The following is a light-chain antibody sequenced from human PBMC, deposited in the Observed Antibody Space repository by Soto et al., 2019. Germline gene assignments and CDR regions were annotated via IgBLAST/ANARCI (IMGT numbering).Light chain of an antibody. V-gene: IGKV3-20*01. CDR1: QSVASSH. J-gene: IGKJ3*01. CDR3: QQYGSAPFT. CDR2: DAS. Sequence: IVVTQAPGTLSLSPLKRATLSCRASQSVASSHLAWYRQKPGQTPRLLIYDASSRATGIPDRISGSGSGTDFTLTISRLEPEDFAVYYCQQYGSAPFTLGPGTKVDIK.